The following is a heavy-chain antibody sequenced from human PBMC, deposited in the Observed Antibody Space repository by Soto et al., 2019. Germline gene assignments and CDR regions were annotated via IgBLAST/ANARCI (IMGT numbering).Heavy chain of an antibody. CDR3: VEGLRLGELSR. CDR2: ISGYNGDT. Sequence: ASVKVSCKASGYTFTRYGVSWVRQAPGQGLEWMGWISGYNGDTNYAQRFQGRVTITADRSTGIGYMELSSLTTEDTAVYYCVEGLRLGELSRWGQGTKVTVSS. D-gene: IGHD3-16*01. V-gene: IGHV1-18*01. CDR1: GYTFTRYG. J-gene: IGHJ4*02.